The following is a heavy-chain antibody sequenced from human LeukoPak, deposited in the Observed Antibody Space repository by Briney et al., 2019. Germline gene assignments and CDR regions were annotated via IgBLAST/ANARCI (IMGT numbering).Heavy chain of an antibody. CDR2: IIPNTGGT. V-gene: IGHV1-2*02. Sequence: ASVKVSCKASGYTITDYYLHWVRQAPGQGLEWMGWIIPNTGGTNYAQKFQSRVTMTRDTSITTAYMELSRLRSDDTAVYYCARSRDNYYAYFDYWGQGTLVTVSS. J-gene: IGHJ4*02. CDR3: ARSRDNYYAYFDY. D-gene: IGHD3-10*01. CDR1: GYTITDYY.